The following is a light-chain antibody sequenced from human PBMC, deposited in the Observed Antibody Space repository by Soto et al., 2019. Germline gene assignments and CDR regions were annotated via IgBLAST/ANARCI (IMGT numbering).Light chain of an antibody. Sequence: EIVMTQSPATLSVSPGERATLSCRASQSVSRKLVWYQQKPGQAPRLLIYDTSTRATGIPARFSGSGSGTEFTLTIISLQSEDFAVYYCQQYNTWTSITFGQGTRLEI. V-gene: IGKV3-15*01. J-gene: IGKJ5*01. CDR3: QQYNTWTSIT. CDR2: DTS. CDR1: QSVSRK.